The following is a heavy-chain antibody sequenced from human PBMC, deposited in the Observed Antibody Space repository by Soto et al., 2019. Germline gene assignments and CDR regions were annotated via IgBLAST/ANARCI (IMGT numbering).Heavy chain of an antibody. Sequence: SETLSLTCTVSGGSISSSSYYWGWIRQPPGKGLEWIGSIYYSGSTYYNPSLKSRVTISVDTSKNQFSLKLSSVTAADTAVYYCARRGEQWLKYGMDVWGQGTTVTV. D-gene: IGHD6-19*01. V-gene: IGHV4-39*01. CDR2: IYYSGST. CDR3: ARRGEQWLKYGMDV. CDR1: GGSISSSSYY. J-gene: IGHJ6*02.